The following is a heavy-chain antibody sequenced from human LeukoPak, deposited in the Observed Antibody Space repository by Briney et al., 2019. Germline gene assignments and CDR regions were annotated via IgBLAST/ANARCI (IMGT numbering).Heavy chain of an antibody. CDR2: ISAYNGNT. CDR3: ARVRFLEWLLPADLDY. Sequence: ASVKVSCKASGYTFTSYGISWVRQAPGQGLEWMGWISAYNGNTNYAQKLQGRVTMTTDTSTSTGYMELRSLRSDDTAVYYCARVRFLEWLLPADLDYWGQGTLVTVSS. V-gene: IGHV1-18*01. J-gene: IGHJ4*02. CDR1: GYTFTSYG. D-gene: IGHD3-3*01.